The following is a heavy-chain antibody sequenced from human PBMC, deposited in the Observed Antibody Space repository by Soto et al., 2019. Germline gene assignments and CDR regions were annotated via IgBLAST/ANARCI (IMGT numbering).Heavy chain of an antibody. Sequence: EVQLVESGGGLVQPGGSLRLSCAASGFTFSTYSMNWVRQAPGKGLEWVSYITSSSSTIYYADSVKGRFTISRANAKNSMYLQMNSLRAEDTAVYYCARDPGGCSGGSCYSWYFDYWGQGTLVTVSS. V-gene: IGHV3-48*01. CDR3: ARDPGGCSGGSCYSWYFDY. CDR1: GFTFSTYS. J-gene: IGHJ4*02. CDR2: ITSSSSTI. D-gene: IGHD2-15*01.